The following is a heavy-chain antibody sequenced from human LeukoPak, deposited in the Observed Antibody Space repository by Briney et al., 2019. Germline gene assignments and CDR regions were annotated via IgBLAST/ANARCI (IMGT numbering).Heavy chain of an antibody. D-gene: IGHD2-15*01. CDR1: GFTFSSYS. Sequence: PGGSLRLSCAASGFTFSSYSMNWVRKAPGKGLESVSYISSSSSTIYYADSVKGRCTSSRDNAKNSLYLQNNSLRAEDTAVYYCASTLPDGYYYYYDYMDVWGKGTTVTVSS. CDR3: ASTLPDGYYYYYDYMDV. V-gene: IGHV3-48*01. CDR2: ISSSSSTI. J-gene: IGHJ6*03.